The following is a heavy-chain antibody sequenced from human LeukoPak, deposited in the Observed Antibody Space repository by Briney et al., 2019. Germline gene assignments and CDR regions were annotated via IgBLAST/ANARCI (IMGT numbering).Heavy chain of an antibody. V-gene: IGHV1-2*06. CDR2: INPNSGGT. CDR3: AREVVVAASDAFDI. D-gene: IGHD2-15*01. Sequence: VASVKVSCKASGYTFTGYYMHWVRQAPGQGLEWMGRINPNSGGTNYAQKFQGRVTMTRDTSISTAYMELSRLRSDDTAVYYCAREVVVAASDAFDIWGQGTMVTVSS. J-gene: IGHJ3*02. CDR1: GYTFTGYY.